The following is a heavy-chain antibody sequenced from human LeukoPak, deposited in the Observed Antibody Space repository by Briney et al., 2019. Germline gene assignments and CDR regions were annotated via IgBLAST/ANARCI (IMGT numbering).Heavy chain of an antibody. V-gene: IGHV4-4*07. CDR2: IYTSGST. J-gene: IGHJ4*02. CDR1: GGSISSYY. D-gene: IGHD6-13*01. Sequence: SETLSLTRTVSGGSISSYYRSWIRQPAGKGLEWIGRIYTSGSTNYNPSLKSRVTMSVDTSKNQFSLKLSSVTAADTAVYYCASSISSSPVFDYWGQGTLVTVSS. CDR3: ASSISSSPVFDY.